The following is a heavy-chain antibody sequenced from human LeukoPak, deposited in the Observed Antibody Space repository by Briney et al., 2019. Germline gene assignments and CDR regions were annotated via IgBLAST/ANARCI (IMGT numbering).Heavy chain of an antibody. D-gene: IGHD3-22*01. J-gene: IGHJ3*02. CDR1: GYRFTSYW. CDR2: IYPGDSDT. CDR3: ARQPMGGYYDSSGYPTDAFDI. V-gene: IGHV5-51*01. Sequence: KDGESLKISCKGSGYRFTSYWIGWVRQMPGKGLEWMGIIYPGDSDTRYSPSFQGQVTISADKSISTAYLQWSSLKASDTAMYYCARQPMGGYYDSSGYPTDAFDIWGQGTMVTASS.